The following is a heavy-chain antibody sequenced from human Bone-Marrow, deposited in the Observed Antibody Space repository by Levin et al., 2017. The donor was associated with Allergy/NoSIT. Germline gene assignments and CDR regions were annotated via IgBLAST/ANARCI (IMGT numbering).Heavy chain of an antibody. CDR3: VGEGGVVRDILHFDY. D-gene: IGHD2-8*02. CDR1: GFSFTAFP. J-gene: IGHJ4*02. V-gene: IGHV3-30-3*01. CDR2: ISKDAIIK. Sequence: GGSLRLSCVGSGFSFTAFPIHWVRQAPGKGLEWLALISKDAIIKYSADSLKGRFTVSRDNAKNSLYLEMNNLRAEDTAVYYCVGEGGVVRDILHFDYWGQGTLVTVSS.